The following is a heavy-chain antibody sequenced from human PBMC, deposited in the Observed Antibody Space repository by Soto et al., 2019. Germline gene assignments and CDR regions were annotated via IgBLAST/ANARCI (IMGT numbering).Heavy chain of an antibody. J-gene: IGHJ5*01. CDR2: INSDGSST. CDR3: ASASSSSGWFDS. D-gene: IGHD6-6*01. Sequence: GGSLRLSCAASGFTFSSYWMHWVRQAPGKGLVWVSRINSDGSSTSYADSVKGRFTISRDNAKNTLYLQMNSLRAKDTAVYYCASASSSSGWFDSWGQGTLVTVSS. CDR1: GFTFSSYW. V-gene: IGHV3-74*01.